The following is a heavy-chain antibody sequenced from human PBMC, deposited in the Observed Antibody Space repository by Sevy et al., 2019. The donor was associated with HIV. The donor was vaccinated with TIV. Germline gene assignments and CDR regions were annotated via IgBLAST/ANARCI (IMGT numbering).Heavy chain of an antibody. CDR1: GGSTRSSTYL. CDR2: IYYNGTT. D-gene: IGHD5-12*01. Sequence: SETLSLTCNVSGGSTRSSTYLWGWIRQPPGKGLEWIGDIYYNGTTHYSPSLTSRVTISVDTSKNQFSLKLSSVTAADTAVYYCAGKGEGYNQYYFDYWGQGILVTVSS. CDR3: AGKGEGYNQYYFDY. J-gene: IGHJ4*02. V-gene: IGHV4-39*01.